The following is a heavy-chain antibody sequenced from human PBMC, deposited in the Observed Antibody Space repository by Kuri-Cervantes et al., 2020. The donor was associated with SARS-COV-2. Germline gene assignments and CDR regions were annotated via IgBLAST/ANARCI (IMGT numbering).Heavy chain of an antibody. J-gene: IGHJ3*02. Sequence: GESLKISCAASGFTFSSYGMHWVRQAPGKGLEWVAFIRYDGSNKYYADSMKGRFTISRDNSKNTLYLQMNSLRAEDTAVYYCAKKGDSSSWYPGAFDIWGQGTMVTVSS. CDR1: GFTFSSYG. CDR2: IRYDGSNK. D-gene: IGHD6-13*01. V-gene: IGHV3-30*02. CDR3: AKKGDSSSWYPGAFDI.